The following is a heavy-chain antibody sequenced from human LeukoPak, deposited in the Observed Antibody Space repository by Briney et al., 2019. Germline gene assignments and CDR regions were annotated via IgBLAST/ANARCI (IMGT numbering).Heavy chain of an antibody. CDR1: GGSISSYF. Sequence: SSETLSPTCTVSGGSISSYFWSWIRQPPGKGLEWIGYIYYSGSTKYNPSLKSRVTISVDTSKNQFSLKLSSVTAADTAVYYCARAGKSVAGSAFDNWGQGTLVTVSS. J-gene: IGHJ4*02. CDR3: ARAGKSVAGSAFDN. CDR2: IYYSGST. V-gene: IGHV4-59*01. D-gene: IGHD6-19*01.